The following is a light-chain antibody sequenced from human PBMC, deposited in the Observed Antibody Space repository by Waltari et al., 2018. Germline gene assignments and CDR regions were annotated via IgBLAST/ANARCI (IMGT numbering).Light chain of an antibody. CDR1: QSVRSNY. CDR3: QHYDSSLIT. CDR2: GAS. V-gene: IGKV3-20*01. Sequence: EIVLTQSPVTLSLSPGERATLSCRASQSVRSNYLAWYQQKPGQAPRLLIYGASSRATGIPDRFSGSGSGTDFTLTISRLEPEDFAVYYCQHYDSSLITFGQGTRLEIK. J-gene: IGKJ5*01.